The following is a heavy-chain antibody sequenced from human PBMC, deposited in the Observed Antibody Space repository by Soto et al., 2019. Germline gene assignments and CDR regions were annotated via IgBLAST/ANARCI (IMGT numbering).Heavy chain of an antibody. CDR2: INHSGST. CDR3: ARESGPMRDYVWGSYRQGGMDV. V-gene: IGHV4-34*01. CDR1: GGSFSCYY. Sequence: PSETLSLTCAVYGGSFSCYYWSWIRQPPGKGLGWIGEINHSGSTNYNPSLKSRVTISVDTSKNQFSLKLSSVTAADTAVYYCARESGPMRDYVWGSYRQGGMDVWGQGTTVTVSS. J-gene: IGHJ6*02. D-gene: IGHD3-16*02.